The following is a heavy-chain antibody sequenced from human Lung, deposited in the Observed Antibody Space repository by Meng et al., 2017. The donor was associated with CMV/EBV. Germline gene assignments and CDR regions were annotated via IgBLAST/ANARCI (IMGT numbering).Heavy chain of an antibody. CDR1: GFTFSSYR. CDR3: ARGRGKPAAIYYYGMDV. CDR2: INHSGST. J-gene: IGHJ6*02. V-gene: IGHV4-34*01. Sequence: SCAASGFTFSSYRMHWIRQPPGKGLEWIGEINHSGSTNYNPSLKSRVTISVDTSKNQFSLKLSSVTAADTAVYYCARGRGKPAAIYYYGMDVWGQGTTVTVSS. D-gene: IGHD2-2*02.